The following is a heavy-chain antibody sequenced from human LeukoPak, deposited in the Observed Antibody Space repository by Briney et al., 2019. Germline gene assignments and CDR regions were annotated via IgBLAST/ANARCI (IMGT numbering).Heavy chain of an antibody. CDR2: ISYDGSNK. J-gene: IGHJ4*02. Sequence: PGGSLRLSCAASGFTFSNYSVHWVRQAPGKGLEWVAVISYDGSNKYYPDSVKGRFTISRDNSKNTLYLQMNSLRAEDTAVYYCARGATADYWGQGSLVTVSS. V-gene: IGHV3-30-3*01. CDR1: GFTFSNYS. CDR3: ARGATADY. D-gene: IGHD1-26*01.